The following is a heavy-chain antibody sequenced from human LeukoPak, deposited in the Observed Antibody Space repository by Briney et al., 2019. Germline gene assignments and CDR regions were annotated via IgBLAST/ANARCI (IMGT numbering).Heavy chain of an antibody. D-gene: IGHD6-13*01. CDR2: ISSSSSYI. V-gene: IGHV3-21*01. CDR1: GFTFSSYS. Sequence: PGGSLRLSCAASGFTFSSYSMNWVRQAPGKGLEWVSSISSSSSYIYYADSVKGRFTISRDNAKNSLYLQMNSLRAEDTAVYYCARDENPMYSRVLGFDYWGQGTLVTVSS. J-gene: IGHJ4*02. CDR3: ARDENPMYSRVLGFDY.